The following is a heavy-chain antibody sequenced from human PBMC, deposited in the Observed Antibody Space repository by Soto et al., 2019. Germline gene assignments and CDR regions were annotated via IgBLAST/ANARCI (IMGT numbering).Heavy chain of an antibody. J-gene: IGHJ4*02. CDR2: IGDDGRD. CDR1: GGSISGRPYH. Sequence: PSETLSLTCTVSGGSISGRPYHWGWIRQPPGKGLQWIGSIGDDGRDYYNPSLTGRATLFVDTSKNHFSLNLNSVTAADTAVYYCAISPTMEVADLDYWGQGTLVTVSS. CDR3: AISPTMEVADLDY. V-gene: IGHV4-39*02. D-gene: IGHD3-10*01.